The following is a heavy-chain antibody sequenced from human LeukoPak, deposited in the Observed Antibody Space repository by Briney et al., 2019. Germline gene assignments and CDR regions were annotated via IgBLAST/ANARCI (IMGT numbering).Heavy chain of an antibody. CDR1: GGTFSSYA. V-gene: IGHV1-69*04. CDR3: ARGGRDYYDSSGYWYAFDI. J-gene: IGHJ3*02. D-gene: IGHD3-22*01. Sequence: SVKVSCKASGGTFSSYAISWVRQAPGQWLEWMGRIIPILGIANYAQKFQGRVTITADKSTSTAYMELSSLRSEDTAVYYCARGGRDYYDSSGYWYAFDIWGQGTMVTVSS. CDR2: IIPILGIA.